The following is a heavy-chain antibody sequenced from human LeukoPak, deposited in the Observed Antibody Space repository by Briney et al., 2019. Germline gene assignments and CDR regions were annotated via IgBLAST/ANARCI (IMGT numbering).Heavy chain of an antibody. J-gene: IGHJ4*02. Sequence: PSETLSLTCTVSGGSISSYYWSWIRRPPGKGLEWIGYIYYTGATNFNPSLKSRVTMSVDTSKTQFSLKLTSVTAADTAVYYCARGWLRPNYFDYWGQGTLVTVSS. CDR3: ARGWLRPNYFDY. V-gene: IGHV4-59*01. D-gene: IGHD5-12*01. CDR1: GGSISSYY. CDR2: IYYTGAT.